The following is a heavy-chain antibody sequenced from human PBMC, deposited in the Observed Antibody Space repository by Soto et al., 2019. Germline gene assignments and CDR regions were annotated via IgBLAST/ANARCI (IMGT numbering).Heavy chain of an antibody. CDR1: GGSVYGYY. J-gene: IGHJ5*02. CDR2: INHTRGT. CDR3: PTRITVFGLLIPPFDP. V-gene: IGHV4-34*01. D-gene: IGHD3-3*01. Sequence: SETLSFPCAVYGGSVYGYYWNWVRQPPGKGLHSVGEINHTRGTHYNPSLKSLVTISVNTPKNQCSLSVSSVTAADTAIYSCPTRITVFGLLIPPFDPWGQGTQVTVSS.